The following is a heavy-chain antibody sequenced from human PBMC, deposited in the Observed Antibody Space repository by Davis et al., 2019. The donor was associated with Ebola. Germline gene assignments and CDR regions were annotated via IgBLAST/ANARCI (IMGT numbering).Heavy chain of an antibody. V-gene: IGHV1-46*01. CDR2: INPNDGRT. J-gene: IGHJ6*02. CDR3: ARLSSTWSSLYGMDV. Sequence: AASVKVSCKASGYTFTNYYMHWVRQAPGQGLEWMGMINPNDGRTIYAQKFQGRVTVTRDTSISTAYMELSGLRSDDTAVYFCARLSSTWSSLYGMDVWGQGTTVTVSS. D-gene: IGHD6-13*01. CDR1: GYTFTNYY.